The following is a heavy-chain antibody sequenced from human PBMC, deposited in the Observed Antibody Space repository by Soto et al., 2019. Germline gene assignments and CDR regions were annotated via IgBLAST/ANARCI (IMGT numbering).Heavy chain of an antibody. CDR3: ARGYYDFWSGDPTNWFYP. J-gene: IGHJ5*02. V-gene: IGHV4-31*03. CDR2: IYYSGST. Sequence: PSETLSLTCTVSGGSISRGGYYWSWIRQHPGKGLEWIGYIYYSGSTYYNPSLKSRVTISVNTSKNQFSLKLSSVTAADTAVYYCARGYYDFWSGDPTNWFYPWGQGTLVTVSS. CDR1: GGSISRGGYY. D-gene: IGHD3-3*01.